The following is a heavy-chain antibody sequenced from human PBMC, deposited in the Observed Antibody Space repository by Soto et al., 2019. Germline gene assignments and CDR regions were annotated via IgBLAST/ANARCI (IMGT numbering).Heavy chain of an antibody. CDR1: GLTLSDYG. J-gene: IGHJ5*02. CDR3: AKDREQQLVRGWFDP. CDR2: ISYDGNNK. Sequence: QVQLVESGGGVVQPGRSLRLSCAASGLTLSDYGVHWVRQAPGKGLEWVAVISYDGNNKYYADSVKGRFTISRDNSKNTLYLQMNSLRAEDTAVYYCAKDREQQLVRGWFDPWGPGTLVIVSS. V-gene: IGHV3-30*18. D-gene: IGHD6-13*01.